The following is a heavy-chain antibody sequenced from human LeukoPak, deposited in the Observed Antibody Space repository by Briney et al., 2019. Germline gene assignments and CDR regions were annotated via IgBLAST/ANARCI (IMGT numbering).Heavy chain of an antibody. CDR2: ISGSGAST. J-gene: IGHJ3*02. CDR3: AKGPYCSSTSCYSIGGFDI. V-gene: IGHV3-23*01. CDR1: GITFSSYA. Sequence: GGSLRLSCAASGITFSSYAMSWVRQAPGKGLKWVSAISGSGASTYYSDSVKGRFTISRDNSKNTLYLHMNSLRAEDTAVYYCAKGPYCSSTSCYSIGGFDIWGQGTMVAVSS. D-gene: IGHD2-2*01.